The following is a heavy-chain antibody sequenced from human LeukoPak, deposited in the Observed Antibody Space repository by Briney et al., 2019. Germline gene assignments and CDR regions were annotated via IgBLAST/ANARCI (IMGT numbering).Heavy chain of an antibody. CDR1: GFTFSSYA. D-gene: IGHD2-2*02. Sequence: GGSLRLSCAASGFTFSSYAMSWVRQAPGKGLEWVSAISGSGGSTYYADSVKGRFTISSDNSKNTLYLQMNSLRAEDTAVYYCAKSKDVVPAAIYFDYWGQGTLVTVSS. CDR2: ISGSGGST. J-gene: IGHJ4*02. V-gene: IGHV3-23*01. CDR3: AKSKDVVPAAIYFDY.